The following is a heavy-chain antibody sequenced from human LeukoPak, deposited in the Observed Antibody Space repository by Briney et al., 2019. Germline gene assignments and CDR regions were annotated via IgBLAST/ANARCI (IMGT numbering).Heavy chain of an antibody. CDR2: ISTYNGKA. V-gene: IGHV1-18*01. CDR1: EHMFTSNS. J-gene: IGHJ4*02. Sequence: ASVEASGKASEHMFTSNSINWVPQAPGLRLGWWSWISTYNGKAGYAKMEHGRGTMTTATSTSPASREMRSLRSEDTAVYYCARDRWRDGSSSFDNWGQGTLVTVSS. CDR3: ARDRWRDGSSSFDN. D-gene: IGHD6-6*01.